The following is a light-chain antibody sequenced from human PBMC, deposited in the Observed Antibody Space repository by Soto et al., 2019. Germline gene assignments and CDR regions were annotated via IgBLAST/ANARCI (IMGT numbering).Light chain of an antibody. J-gene: IGLJ1*01. V-gene: IGLV1-36*01. CDR3: AAWDDGLNGPSYV. CDR1: SSNIGNNA. Sequence: VLTQPPSVSEAPRQRVTISCSGSSSNIGNNAVNWYQQLPGKAPKLLIYYDDLLPSGVSDRFSGSKSGTSASLAISGLQSEDEADYYCAAWDDGLNGPSYVFGTGTKVTVL. CDR2: YDD.